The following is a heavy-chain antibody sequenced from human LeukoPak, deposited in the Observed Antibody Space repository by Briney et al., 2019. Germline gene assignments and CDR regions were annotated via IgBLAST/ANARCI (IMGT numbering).Heavy chain of an antibody. Sequence: ASVKVSCKASGYTLTGYYMHWVRQAPRQGLEWMEWINPNSGGTNYAQKFQGRVTMTRDTSISTAYMELSRLRADDTAVYYWARSGSVVVVPAAYNWFDPWGQGTLVTVSS. D-gene: IGHD2-2*01. V-gene: IGHV1-2*02. CDR1: GYTLTGYY. CDR3: ARSGSVVVVPAAYNWFDP. CDR2: INPNSGGT. J-gene: IGHJ5*02.